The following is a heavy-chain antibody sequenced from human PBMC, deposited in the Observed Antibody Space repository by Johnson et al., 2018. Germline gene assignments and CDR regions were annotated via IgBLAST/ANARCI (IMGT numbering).Heavy chain of an antibody. D-gene: IGHD3-3*01. Sequence: QVQLVESGGGVVQPGRSLRLSCAASGFTFSSYAMHWVRQAPGKGLEWVAVISYDGSNKYYADSVTGRFTTSRDNSTNTLYLQMNRLRAEDTAVYYCARGMYDSYAGLGGQGTMVTVSS. CDR3: ARGMYDSYAGL. CDR2: ISYDGSNK. V-gene: IGHV3-30-3*01. CDR1: GFTFSSYA. J-gene: IGHJ3*01.